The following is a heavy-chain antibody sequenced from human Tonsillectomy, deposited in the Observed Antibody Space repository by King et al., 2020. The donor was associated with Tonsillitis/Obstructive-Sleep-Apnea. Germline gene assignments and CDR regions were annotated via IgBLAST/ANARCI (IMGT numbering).Heavy chain of an antibody. V-gene: IGHV4-59*01. CDR2: ISYSGST. D-gene: IGHD3-3*01. CDR3: AAQTLDFWSGNYYFDY. Sequence: QLQESGPRLVKPSETLSVTCTVSGGSGGSISTYYWSWIRQPPGKGLEWIGSISYSGSTNYTPSLKSRVTISVDTSKNQFSLKLSSVTAADTALYYCAAQTLDFWSGNYYFDYWGQGTLVTVSS. CDR1: GGSGGSISTYY. J-gene: IGHJ4*02.